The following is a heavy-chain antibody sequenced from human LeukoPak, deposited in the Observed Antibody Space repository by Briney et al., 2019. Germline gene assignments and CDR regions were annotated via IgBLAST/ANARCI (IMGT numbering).Heavy chain of an antibody. V-gene: IGHV1-69*06. Sequence: GASVKVSCKASGYTFTSYAISWVRQAPGQGLEWMGGFTPILGTANYAQKFQGRVTITADKSTSTAYMELSSLRSEDTAVYYCARVVMTSANWFDPWGQGTLVTVSS. J-gene: IGHJ5*02. CDR3: ARVVMTSANWFDP. CDR2: FTPILGTA. CDR1: GYTFTSYA. D-gene: IGHD2-8*01.